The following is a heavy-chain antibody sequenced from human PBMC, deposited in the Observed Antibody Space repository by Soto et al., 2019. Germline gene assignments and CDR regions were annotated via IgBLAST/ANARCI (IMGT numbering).Heavy chain of an antibody. V-gene: IGHV4-30-2*01. CDR2: IYHSGST. CDR1: GGSISSGGYS. CDR3: ARVPDY. J-gene: IGHJ4*02. Sequence: QLQLQESGSGLVKPSQTLSLTCAVSGGSISSGGYSWSWIRQPPGKGLEWIAYIYHSGSTYYNPSPXSXXTISVDRSKNQFSLKLSSVTAADTAVYYSARVPDYWCQGTLVTVSS.